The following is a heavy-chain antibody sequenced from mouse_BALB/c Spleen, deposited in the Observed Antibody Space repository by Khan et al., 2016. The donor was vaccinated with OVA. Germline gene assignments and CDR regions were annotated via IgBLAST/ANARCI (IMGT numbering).Heavy chain of an antibody. D-gene: IGHD2-3*01. V-gene: IGHV2-2*02. CDR3: AIRGDAYGRGAWFVY. CDR1: GFSLNTYS. Sequence: QVQLKESGPGLLQPSQSLSITCTVFGFSLNTYSIHWVRQSPGKGLEWLGVIWSAGSTDYNAAFMSRLSINKDNSKSQVFFKMNSLQSNDTAIYYCAIRGDAYGRGAWFVYWGQGTLVTVSA. J-gene: IGHJ3*01. CDR2: IWSAGST.